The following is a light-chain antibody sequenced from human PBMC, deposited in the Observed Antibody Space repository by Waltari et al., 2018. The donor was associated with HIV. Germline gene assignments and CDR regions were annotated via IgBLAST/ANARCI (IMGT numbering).Light chain of an antibody. Sequence: QSALTQPASVSGSPGQSITISCTGTSSDIDGYNYVSWYQQHPGKAPKLMIYDVSNRPSELSNRFSGSKSGNTASLTISGLQAEDEADYYCSSYTSSSTKVFGGGTKLTVL. CDR3: SSYTSSSTKV. J-gene: IGLJ2*01. V-gene: IGLV2-14*03. CDR1: SSDIDGYNY. CDR2: DVS.